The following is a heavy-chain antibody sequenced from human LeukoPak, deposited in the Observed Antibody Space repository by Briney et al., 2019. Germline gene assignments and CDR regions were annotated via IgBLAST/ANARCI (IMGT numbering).Heavy chain of an antibody. CDR1: GYTFTGHY. D-gene: IGHD6-19*01. J-gene: IGHJ3*02. V-gene: IGHV1-2*02. CDR2: INPNSGGT. Sequence: GASVKVSCKASGYTFTGHYIHWVRQAPGQGLEWMGWINPNSGGTKYAQKFQGRVTMTRDTSISTAYTELSRLRSDDTAVYYCARRISAWEHGNAFDIWGQGTMVTVSS. CDR3: ARRISAWEHGNAFDI.